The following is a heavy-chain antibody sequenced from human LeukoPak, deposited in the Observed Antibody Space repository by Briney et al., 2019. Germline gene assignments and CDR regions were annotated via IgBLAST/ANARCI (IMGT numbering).Heavy chain of an antibody. J-gene: IGHJ4*02. Sequence: GGSLRLSCAASGLTFSSYSMNWVRQAPGKGLEWVSSISSSSSYIYYADSVKGRFTISRDNAKNSLYLQMNSLRAEDTAVYYCATDATVRYFDWLLPTQFYFDYWGQGTLVTVSS. D-gene: IGHD3-9*01. CDR1: GLTFSSYS. V-gene: IGHV3-21*01. CDR3: ATDATVRYFDWLLPTQFYFDY. CDR2: ISSSSSYI.